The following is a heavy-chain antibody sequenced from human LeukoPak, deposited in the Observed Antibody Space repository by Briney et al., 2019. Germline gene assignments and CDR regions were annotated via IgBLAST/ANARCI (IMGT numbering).Heavy chain of an antibody. CDR1: GGSISSSSYY. CDR3: ARDGYHYDSSGAPKRYFDY. D-gene: IGHD3-22*01. J-gene: IGHJ4*02. V-gene: IGHV4-39*07. Sequence: SETLSLTCTVSGGSISSSSYYWGWIRQPPGKGLEWIGSIYYSGSTYYNPSLKSRVTISVDTSKNQFSLKLSSVTAADTAVYYCARDGYHYDSSGAPKRYFDYWGQGTLVTVSS. CDR2: IYYSGST.